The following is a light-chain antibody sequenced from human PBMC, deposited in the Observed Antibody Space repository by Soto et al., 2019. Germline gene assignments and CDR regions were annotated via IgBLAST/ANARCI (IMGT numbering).Light chain of an antibody. V-gene: IGKV3-15*01. CDR1: QSVSSN. J-gene: IGKJ2*01. Sequence: ILMTHSPATLSVSPGERATLSCSASQSVSSNLAWYQQKPGQPPSLLIYGASARATGIPARFSGSGSGTEFTLTISNLQSEDFAVYYCQHYNNWPFTFGQGTKVDIK. CDR2: GAS. CDR3: QHYNNWPFT.